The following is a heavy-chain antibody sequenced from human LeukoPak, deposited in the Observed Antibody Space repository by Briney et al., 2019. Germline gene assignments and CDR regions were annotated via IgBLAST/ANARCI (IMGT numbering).Heavy chain of an antibody. CDR3: AREAGYDSSGYPSPPDY. CDR2: IYYSGST. D-gene: IGHD3-22*01. CDR1: GGSISSGDYY. V-gene: IGHV4-30-4*01. Sequence: PSETLSLTCTVSGGSISSGDYYWSWIRQPPGKGLEWIEYIYYSGSTYYNPSLKSRVTISVDTSKNQFSLKLSSVTAADTAVYYCAREAGYDSSGYPSPPDYWGQGTLVTVSS. J-gene: IGHJ4*02.